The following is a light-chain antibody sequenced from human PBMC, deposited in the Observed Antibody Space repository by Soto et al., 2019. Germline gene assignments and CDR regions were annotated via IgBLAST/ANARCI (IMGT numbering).Light chain of an antibody. J-gene: IGKJ1*01. Sequence: IVMTQSTGTLSLSPGERATLSCMASQSVSSKYLAWYKEKPGQAPRLLSFGASIRVTGIPDRFIGSGSGTEFTLTISRLQPEDFEVYYCQHYVTSLTTFGQGTKVDIK. CDR3: QHYVTSLTT. CDR2: GAS. CDR1: QSVSSKY. V-gene: IGKV3-20*01.